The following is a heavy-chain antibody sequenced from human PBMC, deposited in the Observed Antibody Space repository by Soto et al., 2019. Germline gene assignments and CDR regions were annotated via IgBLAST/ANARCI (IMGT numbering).Heavy chain of an antibody. V-gene: IGHV1-46*01. CDR3: ARDNLGYCSGGSCYSGMDV. J-gene: IGHJ6*02. CDR1: GYTFTSYY. Sequence: QVQLVQSGAEVKKPGASVKVSCKASGYTFTSYYMHWVRQAPGQGLEWMGIINPSGGSTSYAQKFQGRVTMTRDTSTSTVYMELRSLRSEDTAVYYCARDNLGYCSGGSCYSGMDVWGQGTTVTVSS. D-gene: IGHD2-15*01. CDR2: INPSGGST.